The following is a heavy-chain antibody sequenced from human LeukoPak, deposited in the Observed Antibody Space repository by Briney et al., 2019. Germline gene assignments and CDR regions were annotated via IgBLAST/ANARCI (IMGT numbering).Heavy chain of an antibody. CDR3: ARDRRRYYDSSGYLQFDY. Sequence: ASVKVSCKASGYTFTSYGISWVRQAPGQGLEWMGWISAYNGNTNYAQKLQGRVTMTTDTSTSTAYMELRSLRSDDTAVYYCARDRRRYYDSSGYLQFDYWGRGTLVTVSS. D-gene: IGHD3-22*01. V-gene: IGHV1-18*01. CDR1: GYTFTSYG. J-gene: IGHJ4*02. CDR2: ISAYNGNT.